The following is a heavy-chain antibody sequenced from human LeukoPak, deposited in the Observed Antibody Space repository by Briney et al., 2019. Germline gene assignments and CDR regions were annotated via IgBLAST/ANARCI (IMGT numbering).Heavy chain of an antibody. CDR3: ARSRGFGELLPFDH. CDR1: GFTFSDYA. CDR2: TSGSGASA. Sequence: PVGSLRLSCSPSGFTFSDYALTWFRQAPGKGLEWVSGTSGSGASAYYADSVKGRFTISRDNPRSTVYLQLNSLTAEDTAIYYCARSRGFGELLPFDHWGQGALVTVSS. D-gene: IGHD3-10*01. V-gene: IGHV3-23*01. J-gene: IGHJ4*02.